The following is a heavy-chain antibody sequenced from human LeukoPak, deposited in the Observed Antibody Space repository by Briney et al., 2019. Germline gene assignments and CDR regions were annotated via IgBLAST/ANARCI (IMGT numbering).Heavy chain of an antibody. Sequence: PSETLSLTCTVSGGSISSYYWSWIRQPAGKGLEWIGRIYATGSTNYNPSLRSRVTMSVDTSKNQFSLKLSSVTAADTAVYYCARNGGYSGCFSEWFDPWGQGTLVTVSS. CDR1: GGSISSYY. V-gene: IGHV4-4*07. CDR3: ARNGGYSGCFSEWFDP. D-gene: IGHD1-26*01. CDR2: IYATGST. J-gene: IGHJ5*02.